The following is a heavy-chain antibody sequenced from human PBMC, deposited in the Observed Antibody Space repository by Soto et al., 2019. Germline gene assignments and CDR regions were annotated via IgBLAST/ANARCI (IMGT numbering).Heavy chain of an antibody. CDR2: IYYSGST. CDR1: GGSISSGDYY. D-gene: IGHD2-15*01. J-gene: IGHJ5*02. V-gene: IGHV4-30-4*01. Sequence: SETLSLTCTVSGGSISSGDYYWSWIRQPPGRGLEWIGYIYYSGSTYYNPSLKSRVTISVDTSKNQFSLKLSSVTAADTAVYYCARVLTGYCSGGSCYDWFDPWGQGTLVTVSS. CDR3: ARVLTGYCSGGSCYDWFDP.